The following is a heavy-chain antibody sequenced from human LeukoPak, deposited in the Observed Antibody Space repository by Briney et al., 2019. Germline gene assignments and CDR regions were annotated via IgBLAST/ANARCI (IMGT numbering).Heavy chain of an antibody. J-gene: IGHJ6*03. CDR3: ARDPSIAAAQYYMDV. V-gene: IGHV3-23*01. CDR2: ISGNSANT. CDR1: GFTFSNYA. Sequence: PGGSLRLSCAASGFTFSNYAMTWVRQAPGKGLEWVSSISGNSANTYYADSVKGRFTVSRDNAKNSLYLQMNSLRAEDTAVYYCARDPSIAAAQYYMDVWGKGTTVTVSS. D-gene: IGHD6-13*01.